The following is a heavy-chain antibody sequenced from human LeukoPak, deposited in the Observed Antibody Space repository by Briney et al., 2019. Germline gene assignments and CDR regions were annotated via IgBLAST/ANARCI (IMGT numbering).Heavy chain of an antibody. CDR1: GFILSPYS. V-gene: IGHV3-30-3*01. CDR3: ATPLYYGSGRGGSDAFDI. J-gene: IGHJ3*02. CDR2: ISFDGTIK. Sequence: GGSLRLSCAASGFILSPYSKHWVRQAPGKGLEWVAVISFDGTIKYYGDSVNGRFTISRDNAKNTLYLQMNSLRGEDTAVYYCATPLYYGSGRGGSDAFDIWGQGTMVTVSS. D-gene: IGHD3-10*01.